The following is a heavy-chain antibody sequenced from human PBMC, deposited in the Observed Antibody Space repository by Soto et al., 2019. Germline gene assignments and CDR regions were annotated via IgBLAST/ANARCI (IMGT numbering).Heavy chain of an antibody. CDR2: IFPCGST. V-gene: IGHV3-23*05. Sequence: RQAPGKGLEWVAGIFPCGSTYYANSVKGRFTISRDHSQRSVFLHMSSLSDEDTAVYYCAKARQPDGIWTFDLWGKGPLVTVSS. D-gene: IGHD3-9*01. CDR3: AKARQPDGIWTFDL. J-gene: IGHJ4*02.